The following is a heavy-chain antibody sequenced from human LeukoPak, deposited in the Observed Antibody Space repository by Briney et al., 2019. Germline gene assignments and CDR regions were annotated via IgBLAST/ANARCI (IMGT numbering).Heavy chain of an antibody. CDR3: ARGSGSYGY. CDR1: GGSISSYY. J-gene: IGHJ4*02. V-gene: IGHV4-59*12. Sequence: SETLSLTCTVSGGSISSYYRSWIRQPPGKGLEWIGYIYDSGSTNYNPSLKSRVTISVDTSKNQFSLKLSSVTAADTAVYYCARGSGSYGYWGQGTLVTVSS. CDR2: IYDSGST. D-gene: IGHD1-26*01.